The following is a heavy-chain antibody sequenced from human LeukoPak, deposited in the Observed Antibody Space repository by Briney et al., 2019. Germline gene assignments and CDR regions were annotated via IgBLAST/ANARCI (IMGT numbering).Heavy chain of an antibody. D-gene: IGHD3-22*01. CDR1: GFTFSSYS. J-gene: IGHJ6*02. CDR2: ISSSSSYI. V-gene: IGHV3-21*01. Sequence: GGSLRLPCAASGFTFSSYSMNWVRQAPGKGLEWVSSISSSSSYIYYADSVKGRFTISRDNAKNSLYLQMNSLRAEDTAVYYCARCRAPQVYYDSIGYVPAHYYYYYGMDVWGQGTTVTVSS. CDR3: ARCRAPQVYYDSIGYVPAHYYYYYGMDV.